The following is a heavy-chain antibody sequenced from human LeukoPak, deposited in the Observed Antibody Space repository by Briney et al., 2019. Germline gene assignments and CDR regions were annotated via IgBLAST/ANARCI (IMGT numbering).Heavy chain of an antibody. J-gene: IGHJ4*02. D-gene: IGHD3-10*01. V-gene: IGHV1-2*02. CDR1: GYTFTGYY. CDR3: ARGIPYYYGSGGDHFDY. CDR2: INPNSGGT. Sequence: ASVKVSCKASGYTFTGYYMHWVRQAPGQGLEWMGWINPNSGGTNYAQKFQGRVTMTRDTSISTAYMELSRLRSDDTAVYYCARGIPYYYGSGGDHFDYWGQGTLVTVSS.